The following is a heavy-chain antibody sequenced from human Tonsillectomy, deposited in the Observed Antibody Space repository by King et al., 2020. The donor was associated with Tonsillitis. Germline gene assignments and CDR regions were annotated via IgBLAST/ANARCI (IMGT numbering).Heavy chain of an antibody. V-gene: IGHV3-74*01. CDR3: AKDEILGSGSSCS. J-gene: IGHJ5*02. D-gene: IGHD3-10*01. Sequence: VQLVESGGGLVQPGGSLRVSCATSGFTFSNHWMHWVRQAPGKGLVWVSRIRGDGGETNYAESVKGRFTISRDNAKNTLYLQMNGLRVEDTAIYYCAKDEILGSGSSCSWGQGTLVTVSS. CDR2: IRGDGGET. CDR1: GFTFSNHW.